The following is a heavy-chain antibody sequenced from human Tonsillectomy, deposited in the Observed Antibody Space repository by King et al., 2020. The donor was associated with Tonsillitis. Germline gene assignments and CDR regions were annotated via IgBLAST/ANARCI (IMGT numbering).Heavy chain of an antibody. CDR2: KSFDGSNK. Sequence: VQLVESGGGVVQPGRSLRLSCAASGFSFSSYGLHWVRQAPGKGLEWVAVKSFDGSNKNYADSAKGRFTISRDNSNNTLYLQMNSLRAEDTAVYYCARERLYSSGWGIDYWGQGALLTVSS. V-gene: IGHV3-30*19. CDR1: GFSFSSYG. D-gene: IGHD6-19*01. J-gene: IGHJ4*02. CDR3: ARERLYSSGWGIDY.